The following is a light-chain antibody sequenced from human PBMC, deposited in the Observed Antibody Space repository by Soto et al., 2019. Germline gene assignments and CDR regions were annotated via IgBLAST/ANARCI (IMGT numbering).Light chain of an antibody. V-gene: IGKV2D-29*01. CDR3: LQSLQLPVT. CDR2: EVS. Sequence: DILLTQTPHSLSVIPGQAASISCTSAQRLLHNDGKTYLFWYLQKPGQPPQLLIYEVSKRYSGVPDRFSGSGSGTDFTLQISRVAAEDVGTYYCLQSLQLPVTCGQGTRLDIK. CDR1: QRLLHNDGKTY. J-gene: IGKJ5*01.